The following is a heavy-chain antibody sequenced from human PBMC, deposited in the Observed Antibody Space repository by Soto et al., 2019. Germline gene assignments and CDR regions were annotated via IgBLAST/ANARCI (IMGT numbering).Heavy chain of an antibody. J-gene: IGHJ4*02. Sequence: SVKVSCKASGGTFSGYAISWVRQAPGQGLEWMGGIIPIFGTANYAQKFQGRVTITADKSTSTAYMELSSLRSEDTAVYYCARDWPYGDHRFEYWGQGTLVTAPQ. V-gene: IGHV1-69*06. CDR3: ARDWPYGDHRFEY. CDR2: IIPIFGTA. D-gene: IGHD4-17*01. CDR1: GGTFSGYA.